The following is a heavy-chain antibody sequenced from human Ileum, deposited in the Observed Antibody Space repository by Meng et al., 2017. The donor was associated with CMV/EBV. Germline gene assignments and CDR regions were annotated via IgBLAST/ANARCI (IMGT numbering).Heavy chain of an antibody. J-gene: IGHJ4*02. Sequence: VRGSWPGGGVAQGGRSGRCTAAGAGFKNVNDCWAWVRQSPGKGLGWVGRVHKDGGTYHNPSLRSRVTISADASKHQFSLSMNSVTAADTAIYYCAKDLPRGPSDYWSQGTLVTVSS. CDR2: VHKDGGT. CDR3: AKDLPRGPSDY. V-gene: IGHV4-39*07. D-gene: IGHD3-10*01. CDR1: GAGFKNVNDC.